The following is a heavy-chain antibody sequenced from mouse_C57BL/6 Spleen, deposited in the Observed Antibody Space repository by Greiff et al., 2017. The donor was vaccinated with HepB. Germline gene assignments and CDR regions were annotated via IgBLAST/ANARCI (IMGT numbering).Heavy chain of an antibody. D-gene: IGHD1-1*01. CDR1: GYTFTSYW. J-gene: IGHJ2*01. V-gene: IGHV1-59*01. Sequence: AQLQQPGAELVRPGTSVKLSCKASGYTFTSYWMHWVKQRPGQGLEWIGVIDPSDSYTNYNQKFKGKATLTVDTSSSTAYMQLSSLTSEDSAVYYCARGVARDYWGQGTTLTVSS. CDR3: ARGVARDY. CDR2: IDPSDSYT.